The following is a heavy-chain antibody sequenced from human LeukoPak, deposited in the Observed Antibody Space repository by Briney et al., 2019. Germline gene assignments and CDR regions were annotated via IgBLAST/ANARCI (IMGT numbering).Heavy chain of an antibody. V-gene: IGHV4-39*07. CDR1: GGSISSSSYY. CDR3: ARGGTTVAGTFWFDP. J-gene: IGHJ5*02. D-gene: IGHD6-19*01. CDR2: IYHSGST. Sequence: SETLSLTCTVSGGSISSSSYYWGWIRQPPGKGLEWIGEIYHSGSTNYNSSLKSRVTISIDKSKNQFSLKLSSVTAADTAMYYCARGGTTVAGTFWFDPWGQGTLVTVSS.